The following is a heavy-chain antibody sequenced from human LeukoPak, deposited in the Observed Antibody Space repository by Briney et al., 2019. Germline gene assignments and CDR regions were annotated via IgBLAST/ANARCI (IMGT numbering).Heavy chain of an antibody. D-gene: IGHD5-18*01. V-gene: IGHV3-7*01. CDR1: GFTFSSYW. Sequence: GGSLRLSCVASGFTFSSYWMSWVRQAPGKGLEWVANIKQDGSEKYYVDSVKGRFTISRDNAKNSLYLQMNSLRAEDTAVYYCASISSKYSYGFNYWGQGTLVTVSS. CDR2: IKQDGSEK. J-gene: IGHJ4*02. CDR3: ASISSKYSYGFNY.